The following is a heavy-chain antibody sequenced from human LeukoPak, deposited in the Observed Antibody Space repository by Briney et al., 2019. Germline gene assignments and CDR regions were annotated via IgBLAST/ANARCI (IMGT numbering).Heavy chain of an antibody. V-gene: IGHV3-66*02. CDR3: ARDNPDHHYSYYYMDV. Sequence: GGSLRLSYSASGFTVSSNYMSWVRQAPGKGLEWVSVIYSGGSTYYADSVKGRFTISRDNSKNTLYLQMNSLRAEDTAVYYCARDNPDHHYSYYYMDVWGKGTTVTVSS. J-gene: IGHJ6*03. D-gene: IGHD1-14*01. CDR2: IYSGGST. CDR1: GFTVSSNY.